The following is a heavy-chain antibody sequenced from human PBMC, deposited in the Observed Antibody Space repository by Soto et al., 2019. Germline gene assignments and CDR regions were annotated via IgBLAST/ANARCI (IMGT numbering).Heavy chain of an antibody. CDR2: IYTTGST. J-gene: IGHJ3*02. CDR1: GGSISTYY. Sequence: QVQLQESGPGLVKPSETLSLTCTVSGGSISTYYWSWIRQPAGKGLEWIGRIYTTGSTNYNPSLKSRVTMSLDTSKNQFSLKLSSVTAADTAIYYCAREYSSSSGQTLDIWGHGTMVSVSS. CDR3: AREYSSSSGQTLDI. V-gene: IGHV4-4*07. D-gene: IGHD6-6*01.